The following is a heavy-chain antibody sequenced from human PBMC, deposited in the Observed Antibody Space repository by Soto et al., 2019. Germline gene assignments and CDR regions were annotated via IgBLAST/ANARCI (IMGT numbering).Heavy chain of an antibody. CDR3: ARGQWLVYYYYYGMDV. CDR1: GGSFSGYY. CDR2: INHSGST. V-gene: IGHV4-34*01. D-gene: IGHD6-19*01. J-gene: IGHJ6*02. Sequence: SETLSLTCAVYGGSFSGYYWSWIRQPPGKGLEWIGEINHSGSTNYNPSLKSRVTISVDTSKNQFSLKLSSVTAADTAVYYCARGQWLVYYYYYGMDVWGQGTTVTVSS.